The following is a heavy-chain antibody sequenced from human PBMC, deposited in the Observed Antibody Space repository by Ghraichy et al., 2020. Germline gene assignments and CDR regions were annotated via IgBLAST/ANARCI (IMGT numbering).Heavy chain of an antibody. D-gene: IGHD2-2*01. CDR3: ARRSPALPFDY. Sequence: SETLSLTCTVSGGSISSSSYYWGWIRQPPGKGLEWIGSIYYSGSTYYNPSLKSRVTISVDTSKNQFSLKLSSVTAADTAVYYCARRSPALPFDYWGQGTLVTVSS. CDR2: IYYSGST. J-gene: IGHJ4*02. CDR1: GGSISSSSYY. V-gene: IGHV4-39*07.